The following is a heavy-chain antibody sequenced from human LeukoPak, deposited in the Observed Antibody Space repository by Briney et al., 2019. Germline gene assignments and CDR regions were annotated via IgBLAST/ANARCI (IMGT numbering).Heavy chain of an antibody. Sequence: GGSLRLSCAASGFTFSSYGMHWVRQAPGKGLEWVSAISGSGGSTYYADSVKGRFTISRDNSKNTLYLQMNSLRAEDTAVYYCAKDLMITFGGVIVAPNDAFDIWGQGTMVTVS. CDR2: ISGSGGST. CDR3: AKDLMITFGGVIVAPNDAFDI. D-gene: IGHD3-16*02. CDR1: GFTFSSYG. J-gene: IGHJ3*02. V-gene: IGHV3-23*01.